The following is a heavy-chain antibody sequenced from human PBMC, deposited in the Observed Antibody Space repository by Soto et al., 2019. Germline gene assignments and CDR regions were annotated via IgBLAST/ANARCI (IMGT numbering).Heavy chain of an antibody. J-gene: IGHJ4*02. V-gene: IGHV3-15*01. CDR3: TRGWSSKDY. D-gene: IGHD6-13*01. Sequence: EVQLVESGGGLVKPGGSLRLSCAASGFIFSNAWMSWVRQAPGKGLEWVGRIKSKADGGTTNYAAPVKGRFNLSRDCSNNTLYLQMNRLRTGDTALYYCTRGWSSKDYWGQGTLLTVSS. CDR2: IKSKADGGTT. CDR1: GFIFSNAW.